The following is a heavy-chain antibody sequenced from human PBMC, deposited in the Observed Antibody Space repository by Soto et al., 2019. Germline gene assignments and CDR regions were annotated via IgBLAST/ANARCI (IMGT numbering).Heavy chain of an antibody. CDR3: TGRITAAAGDY. Sequence: EVQLVESGGGLDKPGGSLKVSCAASGFTFSGSAIHWVRQASGKGLEWVGRIRSKANSYATAYGASGKGSITITRDDSKNTAYLQMSSLKTEDTAVYYCTGRITAAAGDYWGQGTLVTVSS. D-gene: IGHD6-25*01. CDR2: IRSKANSYAT. V-gene: IGHV3-73*02. CDR1: GFTFSGSA. J-gene: IGHJ4*02.